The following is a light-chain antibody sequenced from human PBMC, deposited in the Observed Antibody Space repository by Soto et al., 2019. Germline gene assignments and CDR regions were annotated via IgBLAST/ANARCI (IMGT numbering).Light chain of an antibody. CDR2: RAS. CDR1: QTVSSTH. J-gene: IGKJ2*01. V-gene: IGKV3-20*01. Sequence: EIVLTQSPGILSLSPGESATLSCRASQTVSSTHLAWYQQKPGQAPRLLIYRASTRATGIPDRFSGGGSGTDFSLTISRLEPEDFAVYYCQQYSNSAGYTFGQGTQLEIK. CDR3: QQYSNSAGYT.